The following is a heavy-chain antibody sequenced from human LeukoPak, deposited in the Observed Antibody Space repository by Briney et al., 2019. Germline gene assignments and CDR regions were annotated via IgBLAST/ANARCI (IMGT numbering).Heavy chain of an antibody. CDR1: GGSFSGYY. Sequence: ASETLSLTCAVYGGSFSGYYWSWIRQPPGKGLEWIGEINHSGSTNYNPSLKSRVTISVDTSKNQFSLKLSSVTAADTAVYYCARVRYCGGDCSWGQGTLVTVSS. D-gene: IGHD2-21*02. CDR3: ARVRYCGGDCS. J-gene: IGHJ5*02. CDR2: INHSGST. V-gene: IGHV4-34*01.